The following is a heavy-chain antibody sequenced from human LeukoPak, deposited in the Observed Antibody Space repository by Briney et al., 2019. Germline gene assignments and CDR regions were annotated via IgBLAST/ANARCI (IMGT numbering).Heavy chain of an antibody. CDR2: IYSGGST. J-gene: IGHJ6*03. Sequence: PGGSLRLSCAGSGYSFSDYYMSWIRQAPGKGLEWVSVIYSGGSTYYADSVKGRFTISRDNSKNTLYLQMNSLRAEDTAVYYCARCGYSYWSYMDVWGKGTTVTVSS. D-gene: IGHD3-22*01. CDR3: ARCGYSYWSYMDV. CDR1: GYSFSDYY. V-gene: IGHV3-53*01.